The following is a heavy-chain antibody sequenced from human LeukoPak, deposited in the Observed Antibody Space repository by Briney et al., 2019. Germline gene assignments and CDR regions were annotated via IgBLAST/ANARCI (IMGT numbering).Heavy chain of an antibody. CDR1: GGSISSYY. D-gene: IGHD3-22*01. CDR2: IYTSGST. V-gene: IGHV4-4*07. J-gene: IGHJ4*02. CDR3: ARDGNYDSSGSIDY. Sequence: PSETLSLTCTVSGGSISSYYWSWIRQPAGKGLEWIGRIYTSGSTNYNPSLKSRVTMSVDTSKNQFSLKLSSVTAADMAVYYCARDGNYDSSGSIDYWGQGTLVTVSS.